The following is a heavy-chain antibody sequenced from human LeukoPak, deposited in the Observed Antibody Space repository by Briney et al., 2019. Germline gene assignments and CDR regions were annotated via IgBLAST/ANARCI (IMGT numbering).Heavy chain of an antibody. J-gene: IGHJ4*02. CDR1: GFTFSSYG. CDR2: IWYDGSNK. CDR3: ARDWASYYYDSSGYPDDY. Sequence: PGRSLRLSCAASGFTFSSYGMHWVRQAPGKGLEWVAAIWYDGSNKYYADSVKGRFTISRDNSKNTLYLQMNSLRAEDTAVYYCARDWASYYYDSSGYPDDYWGQGTLVTVSS. D-gene: IGHD3-22*01. V-gene: IGHV3-33*01.